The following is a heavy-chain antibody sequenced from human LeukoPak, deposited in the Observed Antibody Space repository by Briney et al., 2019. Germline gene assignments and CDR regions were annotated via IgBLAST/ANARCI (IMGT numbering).Heavy chain of an antibody. Sequence: PSETLSLTCTVSGGSISSGSYHWGWIRQPPGKGLEWIGTIYYSGNTYYNPSLKSRVTISVDTSKNQFSLKLSSVTAADTAVYYCSREQGASTNDWGQGTLVTVSS. V-gene: IGHV4-39*07. CDR1: GGSISSGSYH. CDR3: SREQGASTND. CDR2: IYYSGNT. J-gene: IGHJ4*02.